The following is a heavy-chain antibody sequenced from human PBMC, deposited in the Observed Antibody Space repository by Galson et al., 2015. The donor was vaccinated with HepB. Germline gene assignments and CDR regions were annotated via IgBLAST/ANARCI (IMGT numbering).Heavy chain of an antibody. CDR2: ISNSGGST. V-gene: IGHV3-64D*06. CDR3: VKDRERGIQLWFHRGFADY. J-gene: IGHJ4*02. Sequence: SLRLSCAASGFNFNSYTMHWVRQAPGKGLEYVSAISNSGGSTYYADSVKGRFTISRDNSKNTLFLQVSSLRTEDTAVFYCVKDRERGIQLWFHRGFADYWGQGTPITVSS. CDR1: GFNFNSYT. D-gene: IGHD5-18*01.